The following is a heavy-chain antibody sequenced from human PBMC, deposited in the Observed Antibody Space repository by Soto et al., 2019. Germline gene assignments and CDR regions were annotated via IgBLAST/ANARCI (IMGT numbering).Heavy chain of an antibody. CDR1: GGSISSYY. Sequence: SETLSLTCTVSGGSISSYYWSWIRQPAGKGLEWIGRIYTSGSTNYNPSLKSRVTMSVDTSKNQFSLKLSSVTAADTAVYYCARSIPDYYDSRGYENDAFDIWGQGTMVTVSS. D-gene: IGHD3-22*01. CDR3: ARSIPDYYDSRGYENDAFDI. CDR2: IYTSGST. J-gene: IGHJ3*02. V-gene: IGHV4-4*07.